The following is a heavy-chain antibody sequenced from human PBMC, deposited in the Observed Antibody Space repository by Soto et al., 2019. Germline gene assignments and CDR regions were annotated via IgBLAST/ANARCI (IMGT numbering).Heavy chain of an antibody. J-gene: IGHJ4*02. D-gene: IGHD4-17*01. CDR3: ARVLLYGDYVSRYFDY. CDR2: IYHSGST. CDR1: GGSISSGGYS. Sequence: SETLSLTCAVSGGSISSGGYSWSWIRQPPGKGLEWIGYIYHSGSTYYNPSLKSRVTISVDRSKNQFSLKLSSVTAADTAVYYCARVLLYGDYVSRYFDYWGQGTLVTVSS. V-gene: IGHV4-30-2*01.